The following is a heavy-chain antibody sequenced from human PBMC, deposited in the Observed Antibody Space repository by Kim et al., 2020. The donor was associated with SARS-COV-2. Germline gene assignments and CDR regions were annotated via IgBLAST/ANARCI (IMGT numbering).Heavy chain of an antibody. J-gene: IGHJ5*02. CDR2: IYTSGST. V-gene: IGHV4-4*07. CDR3: ARESSWELLNGRADNWFDP. Sequence: SETLSLTCTVSGGSISSYYWSWIRQPAGKGLEWIGRIYTSGSTNYNPSLKSRVTMSVDTSKNQFSLKLSSVTAADTAVYYCARESSWELLNGRADNWFDPWAQGPLVTFSS. D-gene: IGHD1-26*01. CDR1: GGSISSYY.